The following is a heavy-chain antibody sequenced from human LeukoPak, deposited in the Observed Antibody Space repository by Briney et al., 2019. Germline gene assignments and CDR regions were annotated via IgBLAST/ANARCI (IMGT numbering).Heavy chain of an antibody. Sequence: ASVKVSCTASGYTFTSYGISWVRQAPGQGLEWMGWISAYNGNTNYAQKLQGRVTMTTDTSTSTAYMELRSLRSDDTAVYYCARGSPTHSVVTHWPFDYWGQGTLVTVSS. J-gene: IGHJ4*02. CDR3: ARGSPTHSVVTHWPFDY. V-gene: IGHV1-18*01. CDR2: ISAYNGNT. CDR1: GYTFTSYG. D-gene: IGHD3-22*01.